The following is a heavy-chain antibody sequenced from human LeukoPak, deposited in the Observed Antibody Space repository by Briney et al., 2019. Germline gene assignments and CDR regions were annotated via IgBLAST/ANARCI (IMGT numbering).Heavy chain of an antibody. CDR2: IIPIFGTA. V-gene: IGHV1-69*13. J-gene: IGHJ4*02. CDR1: GGTFSSYA. CDR3: ARQKGRRGYYYDSSGLSYCFDY. D-gene: IGHD3-22*01. Sequence: GASVKVSCKASGGTFSSYAISWVRQAPGQGLEWMGGIIPIFGTANYAQKFQGRVTITADESTSTAYMELSSLRSEDTAVYYCARQKGRRGYYYDSSGLSYCFDYWGQGTLVTVSS.